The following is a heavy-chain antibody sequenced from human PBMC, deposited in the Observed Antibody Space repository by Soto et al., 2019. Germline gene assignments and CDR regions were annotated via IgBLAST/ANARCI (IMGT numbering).Heavy chain of an antibody. CDR1: GVTVSSNY. CDR3: ARAPIGIYYYYYGMDV. CDR2: IYSGGST. V-gene: IGHV3-66*01. D-gene: IGHD2-21*01. Sequence: GGSLRLSCAASGVTVSSNYMSWVRQAPGKGLEWVSVIYSGGSTYYADSVKGRFTISRDNSKNTLYLQMNSLRAEDTAVYYCARAPIGIYYYYYGMDVWGQGTTVTVS. J-gene: IGHJ6*02.